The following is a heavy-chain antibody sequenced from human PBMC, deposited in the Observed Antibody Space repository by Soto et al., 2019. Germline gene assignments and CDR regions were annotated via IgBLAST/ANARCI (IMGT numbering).Heavy chain of an antibody. D-gene: IGHD2-2*01. CDR3: AWVRGNQLLGWFDP. CDR2: IYHSGTT. Sequence: QVQLQESGPGLVKPSQTLSLTCTVSGGSISSGGYYWSWIRQHPGKGLEWIGYIYHSGTTYYNPSLTSRGTISVDPSKNQFSLKLTSVTGADTAVYYCAWVRGNQLLGWFDPGGRGTRVTVSS. J-gene: IGHJ5*02. CDR1: GGSISSGGYY. V-gene: IGHV4-31*03.